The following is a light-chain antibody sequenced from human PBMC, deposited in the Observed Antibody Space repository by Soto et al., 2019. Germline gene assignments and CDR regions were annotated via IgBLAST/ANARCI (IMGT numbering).Light chain of an antibody. CDR2: GAS. J-gene: IGKJ5*01. Sequence: EIVLTQSPGTRSLSPGERATLSCRASQSVFSSYVAWYQQKPGQAPRLLIDGASSRATGIPDRFSGSGSGTDFTLTISRLEPEDFAVYYCQQYGDLPITFGQGTRLEIK. CDR3: QQYGDLPIT. CDR1: QSVFSSY. V-gene: IGKV3-20*01.